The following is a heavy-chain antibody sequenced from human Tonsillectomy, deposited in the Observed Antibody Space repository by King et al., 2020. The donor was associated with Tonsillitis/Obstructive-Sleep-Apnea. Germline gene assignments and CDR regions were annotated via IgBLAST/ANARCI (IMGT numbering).Heavy chain of an antibody. D-gene: IGHD1-26*01. CDR2: IYYSGST. Sequence: QLQESGPGLVKPSETLSLTCSVSGGPISSYYWSWIRQPPGKGLEWIGYIYYSGSTNYNPSLKSRVTISVDTSKNQFSLKLSSVTAADTAVYYCARRLYSGSYSHPFDYWGQGTLVTVSS. CDR3: ARRLYSGSYSHPFDY. J-gene: IGHJ4*02. CDR1: GGPISSYY. V-gene: IGHV4-59*08.